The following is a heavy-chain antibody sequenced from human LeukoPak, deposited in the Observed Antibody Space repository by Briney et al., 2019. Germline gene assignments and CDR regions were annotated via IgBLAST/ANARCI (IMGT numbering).Heavy chain of an antibody. D-gene: IGHD4-17*01. CDR2: ISAYNGNT. J-gene: IGHJ5*02. V-gene: IGHV1-18*01. CDR1: GYTFTSYG. CDR3: VTTVTTSWFDH. Sequence: ASVTVSCKASGYTFTSYGISWVRHAPGQGREGVGWISAYNGNTNYAQKLQGRGTMTTDTSTNTAYKELRSLRADATAVYYCVTTVTTSWFDHWGQGTLVTVSS.